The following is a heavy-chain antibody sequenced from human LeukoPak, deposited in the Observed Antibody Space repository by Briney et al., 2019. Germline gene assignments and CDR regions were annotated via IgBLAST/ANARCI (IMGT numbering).Heavy chain of an antibody. CDR1: GGSISSSNW. J-gene: IGHJ4*02. Sequence: SETLSLTCAVSGGSISSSNWWSWVRQPPGKGLEWIGEIYHSGSTNYNPSLKSRVTMSVDTSKNQFSLRLSSVTAADTAVYYCARFPRLTRGFDYWGQGTLVTVSS. V-gene: IGHV4-4*02. CDR2: IYHSGST. D-gene: IGHD6-25*01. CDR3: ARFPRLTRGFDY.